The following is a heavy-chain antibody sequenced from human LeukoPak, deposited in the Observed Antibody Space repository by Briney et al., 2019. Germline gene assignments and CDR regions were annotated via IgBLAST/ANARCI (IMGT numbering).Heavy chain of an antibody. D-gene: IGHD3-9*01. CDR3: ARWALRTKLGPYDILTGYYNPDAFDI. V-gene: IGHV1-8*01. CDR1: GFTFTNYD. CDR2: MNPQNGNT. Sequence: ASVKVSCKASGFTFTNYDINWVRQATGQGPEWMGYMNPQNGNTGYAQKFQGRVTMTRNTSISTAYMELSSLRSEDTAVYYCARWALRTKLGPYDILTGYYNPDAFDIWGQGTMVTVSS. J-gene: IGHJ3*02.